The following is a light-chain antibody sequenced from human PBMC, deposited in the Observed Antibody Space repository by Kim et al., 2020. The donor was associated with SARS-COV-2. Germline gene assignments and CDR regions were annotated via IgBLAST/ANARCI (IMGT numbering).Light chain of an antibody. Sequence: VSVSPRQTARITCSGDVLAKKYARWFQQKPGQAPVVVIYKDSERPSGIPERFSGSSSGTTVTLTISGAQVEDEADYYCYSAADIGVFGGGTQLTVL. CDR3: YSAADIGV. V-gene: IGLV3-27*01. J-gene: IGLJ7*01. CDR2: KDS. CDR1: VLAKKY.